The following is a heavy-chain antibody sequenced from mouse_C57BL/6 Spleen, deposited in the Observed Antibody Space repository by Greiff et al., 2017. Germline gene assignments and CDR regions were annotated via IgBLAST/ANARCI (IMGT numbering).Heavy chain of an antibody. J-gene: IGHJ2*01. CDR2: ISSGSSTI. Sequence: VQLKQSGGGLVKPGGSLKLSCAASGFTFRDYGMHWVRQAPEKGLEWVAYISSGSSTIYYADTVKGRFTISRDNAKNTLFLQMTSLRSEDTAMYYCASKDYWGQGTTLTVSS. CDR1: GFTFRDYG. CDR3: ASKDY. V-gene: IGHV5-17*01.